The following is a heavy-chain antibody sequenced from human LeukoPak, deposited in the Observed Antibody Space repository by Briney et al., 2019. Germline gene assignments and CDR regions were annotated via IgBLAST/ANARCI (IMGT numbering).Heavy chain of an antibody. J-gene: IGHJ4*02. CDR3: ARDGLGGFNFDY. V-gene: IGHV1-24*01. Sequence: ASVKVSCKVSGYTLTELTMHTVRQAPGNELEWRVGFDPEDGETLYAQKFQGRVTMTEDTSTDTAYMDLSSLRSEDTAMYCWARDGLGGFNFDYWGQGTLVTVSS. D-gene: IGHD1-26*01. CDR1: GYTLTELT. CDR2: FDPEDGET.